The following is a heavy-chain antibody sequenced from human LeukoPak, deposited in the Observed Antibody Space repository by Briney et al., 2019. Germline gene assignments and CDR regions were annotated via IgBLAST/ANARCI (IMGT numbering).Heavy chain of an antibody. CDR1: GYTFTGYY. D-gene: IGHD3-22*01. CDR2: INPNSGGT. V-gene: IGHV1-2*02. Sequence: ASVKVSCKASGYTFTGYYMHWVQQAPGQGLEWMGWINPNSGGTNYAQKFQGRVTMTRDTSISTAYMELSRLRSDDTAVYYCARGKPAYYYDSSGRNLDYWGQGTLVTVSS. J-gene: IGHJ4*02. CDR3: ARGKPAYYYDSSGRNLDY.